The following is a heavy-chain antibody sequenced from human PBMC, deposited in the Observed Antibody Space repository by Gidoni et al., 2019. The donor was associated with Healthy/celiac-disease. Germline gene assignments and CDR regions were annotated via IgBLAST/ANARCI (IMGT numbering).Heavy chain of an antibody. CDR3: ARDPTAVFDYFDY. CDR2: ISSSSSYI. J-gene: IGHJ4*02. CDR1: GSTFSSYS. V-gene: IGHV3-21*01. D-gene: IGHD2-21*01. Sequence: EVQLVESGGGLVKPGGSLRLSCAASGSTFSSYSMNWVRQAPGKGLEWVSSISSSSSYIYYADSVKGRFTISRDNAKNSLYLQMNSLRAEDTAVYYCARDPTAVFDYFDYWDQGTLVTVSS.